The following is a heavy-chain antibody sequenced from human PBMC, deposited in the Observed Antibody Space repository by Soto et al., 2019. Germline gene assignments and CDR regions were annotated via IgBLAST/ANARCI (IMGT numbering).Heavy chain of an antibody. CDR2: IIPILDMA. CDR1: GGTFSSYT. V-gene: IGHV1-69*02. Sequence: QVQLVQSGAEVKKPGSSVKVSCKASGGTFSSYTISWVRQAPGQGLEWMGRIIPILDMANHEKKFKVRVTISATKSRITAYMELSSLRSEDTAEYYCARGRRGGRGYLSYHYYMDVCGKGNTVTVSS. CDR3: ARGRRGGRGYLSYHYYMDV. D-gene: IGHD3-10*01. J-gene: IGHJ6*03.